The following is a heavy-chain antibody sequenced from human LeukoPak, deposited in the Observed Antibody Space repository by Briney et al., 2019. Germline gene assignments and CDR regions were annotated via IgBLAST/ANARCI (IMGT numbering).Heavy chain of an antibody. CDR1: GFTFSLHW. J-gene: IGHJ4*02. Sequence: GESLKISCAASGFTFSLHWMSWVRQAPGKGLEWVANIKEDGSEKYYVDSVKGRFTISRDNAKNSLYLQMNSLRAEDTAVYYCARTDSGVIMMYTIRSAYWGQGTLVTVSS. CDR2: IKEDGSEK. D-gene: IGHD2-8*01. V-gene: IGHV3-7*01. CDR3: ARTDSGVIMMYTIRSAY.